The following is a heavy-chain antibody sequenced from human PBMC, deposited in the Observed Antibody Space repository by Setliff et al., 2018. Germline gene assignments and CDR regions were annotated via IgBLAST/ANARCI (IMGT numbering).Heavy chain of an antibody. Sequence: ETLSLSCAGSGFTFNTYWMTWVRQAPGKGLEWVASITHDGSKTYILDSVKGRFTISRDNAKNSLYLQMNSLRAEDTAVYYCARETAVAGTMEFDYWGQGTLVTVSS. CDR1: GFTFNTYW. CDR2: ITHDGSKT. D-gene: IGHD6-19*01. J-gene: IGHJ4*02. V-gene: IGHV3-7*01. CDR3: ARETAVAGTMEFDY.